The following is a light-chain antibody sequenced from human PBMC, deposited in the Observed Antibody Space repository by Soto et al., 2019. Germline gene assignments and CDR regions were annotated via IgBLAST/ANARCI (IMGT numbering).Light chain of an antibody. CDR3: QQTRSYPST. J-gene: IGKJ4*01. V-gene: IGKV1-5*01. CDR2: EAS. CDR1: QSVSGW. Sequence: DIEMTQTHSTLSASVGDTVTVTCRASQSVSGWLAWYQQKPGKAPNLLIYEASILQRGVPSRFSGSNSGTDFTLTISSLQAEDFATYYCQQTRSYPSTFGGRSMVDVK.